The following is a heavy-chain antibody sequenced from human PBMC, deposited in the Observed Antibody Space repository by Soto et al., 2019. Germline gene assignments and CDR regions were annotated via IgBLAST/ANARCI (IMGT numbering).Heavy chain of an antibody. CDR3: ARATYSSSSVYYYGMDV. Sequence: GSLRLSCAASGFTFSSYAMHWVRQAPGKGLEWVAVISYDGSNKYYADSVKGRFTISRDNSKNTLYLQMNSLRAEDTAVYYCARATYSSSSVYYYGMDVWGQGTTVTVSS. CDR2: ISYDGSNK. J-gene: IGHJ6*02. D-gene: IGHD6-6*01. V-gene: IGHV3-30-3*01. CDR1: GFTFSSYA.